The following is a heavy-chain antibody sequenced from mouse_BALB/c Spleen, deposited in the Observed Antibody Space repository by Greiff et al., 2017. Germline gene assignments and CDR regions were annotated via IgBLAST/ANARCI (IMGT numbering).Heavy chain of an antibody. CDR2: IWAGGST. V-gene: IGHV2-9*02. CDR1: GFSLTRYG. J-gene: IGHJ2*01. CDR3: ARDDYRYDGFDY. Sequence: QVQLQQSGPGLVAPSQSLSITCTVSGFSLTRYGVHWVRQPPGKGLEWLGVIWAGGSTNSNSALMSRLSISNDNSKSQVFLKMNSLQTDDTAMYYCARDDYRYDGFDYWGQGTTLTVSS. D-gene: IGHD2-14*01.